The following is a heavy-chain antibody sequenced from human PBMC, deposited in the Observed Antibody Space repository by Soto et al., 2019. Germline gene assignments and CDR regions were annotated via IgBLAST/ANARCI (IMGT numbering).Heavy chain of an antibody. Sequence: GGSLRLSCAASGFTFSSYAMSWVRQAPGKGLEWVSAISGSGGSTYYADSVKGRFTISRDNSKNTLYLQMNSLRAEDTAVYYCAKHLLYSSSLVDGFDYWGQGTLVTVSS. J-gene: IGHJ4*02. CDR3: AKHLLYSSSLVDGFDY. CDR1: GFTFSSYA. V-gene: IGHV3-23*01. CDR2: ISGSGGST. D-gene: IGHD6-13*01.